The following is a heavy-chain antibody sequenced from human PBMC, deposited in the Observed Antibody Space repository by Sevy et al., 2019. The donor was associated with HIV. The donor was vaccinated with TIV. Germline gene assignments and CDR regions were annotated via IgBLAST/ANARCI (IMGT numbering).Heavy chain of an antibody. V-gene: IGHV4-59*01. J-gene: IGHJ6*02. Sequence: QSQTLSLTCTVSGGSISSYYWSWIRQPPGKGLEWIGYIYYSGSTNYNPSLKSRVTISVDTSKNQFSLKLSSVTAADTAVYYCAREKGFQQGGVPAATTTHHYYYGMDVWGQGTTVTVSS. CDR3: AREKGFQQGGVPAATTTHHYYYGMDV. D-gene: IGHD2-2*01. CDR1: GGSISSYY. CDR2: IYYSGST.